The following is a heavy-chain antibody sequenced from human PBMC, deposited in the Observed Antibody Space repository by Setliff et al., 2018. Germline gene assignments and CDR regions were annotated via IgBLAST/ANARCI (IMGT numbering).Heavy chain of an antibody. CDR3: VRDWASGDDH. V-gene: IGHV3-7*01. CDR2: IHQDGSER. D-gene: IGHD3-10*01. J-gene: IGHJ4*02. CDR1: GFTFSSYS. Sequence: GGSLRLSCAASGFTFSSYSMNWVRQAPGKGLEWVANIHQDGSERHYVDSVKGRFTISRDNAKNSLFLQMNILEVGDTAVYYCVRDWASGDDHWGRGTLVTVSS.